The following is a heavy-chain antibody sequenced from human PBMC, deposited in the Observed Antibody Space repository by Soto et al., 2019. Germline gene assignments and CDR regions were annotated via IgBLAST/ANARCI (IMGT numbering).Heavy chain of an antibody. CDR3: ARVSPGRHGMDV. CDR2: IWYDGSNK. J-gene: IGHJ6*02. Sequence: GGSLRLSCAASGFTFSSYGMHWVRQAPGKGLEWVAVIWYDGSNKYYADSVKGRFTISRDNSKNTLYLQMNSLRAEDTAVYYCARVSPGRHGMDVWGQGTTVTVSS. V-gene: IGHV3-33*01. CDR1: GFTFSSYG.